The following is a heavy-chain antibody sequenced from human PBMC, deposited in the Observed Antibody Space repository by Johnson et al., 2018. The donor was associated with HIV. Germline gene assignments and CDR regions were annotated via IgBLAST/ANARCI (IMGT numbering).Heavy chain of an antibody. D-gene: IGHD2-21*02. V-gene: IGHV3-30*14. CDR1: GFTFSSYA. Sequence: QMQLVESGGGVVQPGRSLRLSCAASGFTFSSYAMHWVRQAPGKGLEWVAVISYDGSNKYYADSVKGRFTISRDSSKNTLQLQMNSMNAEDTAMYYCARLRQEANCGADCQWAIWGQGTMVTVAS. CDR3: ARLRQEANCGADCQWAI. CDR2: ISYDGSNK. J-gene: IGHJ3*02.